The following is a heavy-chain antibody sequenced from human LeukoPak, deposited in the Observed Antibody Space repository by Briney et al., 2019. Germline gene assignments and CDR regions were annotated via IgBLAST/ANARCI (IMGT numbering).Heavy chain of an antibody. D-gene: IGHD4/OR15-4a*01. CDR2: INHGGST. CDR1: GGSLSGYY. J-gene: IGHJ4*02. V-gene: IGHV4-34*01. CDR3: AREGRMSMGIEY. Sequence: SETLSLTCAVYGGSLSGYYWSWIRQSPGKGLEWIGEINHGGSTNYNPSLKSRVTMSVDTSKNHLSLKLSSVTAADTAVYFCAREGRMSMGIEYWGREPWSPSPQ.